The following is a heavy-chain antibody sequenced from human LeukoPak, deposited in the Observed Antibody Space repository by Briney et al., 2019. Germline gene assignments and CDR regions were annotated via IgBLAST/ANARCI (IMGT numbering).Heavy chain of an antibody. CDR2: INPKSGGT. V-gene: IGHV1-2*02. Sequence: GASVKVSCKASGYTFTDSYIHWVRQAPGQGLEWMGWINPKSGGTNYAQKFQGRVTMTRDTSISTAYMELSRLRSDDTAVYYCAAERIFGDMDVWGKGTTVTVSS. CDR1: GYTFTDSY. D-gene: IGHD3-3*01. CDR3: AAERIFGDMDV. J-gene: IGHJ6*03.